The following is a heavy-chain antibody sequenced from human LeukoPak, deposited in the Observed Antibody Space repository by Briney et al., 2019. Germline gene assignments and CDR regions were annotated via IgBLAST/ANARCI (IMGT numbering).Heavy chain of an antibody. CDR1: GYTFTGYF. Sequence: GASVKVSCKASGYTFTGYFMHWVRQAPGQGFEWMGWMNPNSGGTNYAQKFQGRVTMTRDTSISTAYMELSRLRSDDTAVYYCARDLLYGSGSYYVNWGQGTLVTVSS. D-gene: IGHD3-10*01. CDR2: MNPNSGGT. V-gene: IGHV1-2*02. CDR3: ARDLLYGSGSYYVN. J-gene: IGHJ4*02.